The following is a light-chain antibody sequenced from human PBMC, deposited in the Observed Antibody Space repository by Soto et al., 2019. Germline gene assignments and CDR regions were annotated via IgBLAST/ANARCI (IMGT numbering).Light chain of an antibody. V-gene: IGLV8-61*01. CDR1: SGSVSTSNY. J-gene: IGLJ2*01. CDR3: VLNMGSGISV. Sequence: QTVVTQEPSFSVSPGGTVTLTCGLSSGSVSTSNYPSWYQQTPGQAPRTLIYSTNTRSSGVPDRFSGSILGNKAALSITGAQADDESDYYCVLNMGSGISVFGGGTKVTVL. CDR2: STN.